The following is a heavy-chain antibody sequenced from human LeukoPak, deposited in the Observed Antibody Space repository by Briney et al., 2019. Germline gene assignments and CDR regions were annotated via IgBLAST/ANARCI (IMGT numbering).Heavy chain of an antibody. V-gene: IGHV3-30*18. D-gene: IGHD3-22*01. CDR2: ISYDGSNK. CDR3: AKDQYYYDSSGRRAYYYYYYGMDV. CDR1: GFTFSSYG. J-gene: IGHJ6*02. Sequence: GGSLRLSCAASGFTFSSYGMHWVRQAPGKGLEWVAVISYDGSNKYYADSVKGRFTISRDNSKNTLYLQMNSLRAEDTAVYYCAKDQYYYDSSGRRAYYYYYYGMDVWGQGTTVTVSS.